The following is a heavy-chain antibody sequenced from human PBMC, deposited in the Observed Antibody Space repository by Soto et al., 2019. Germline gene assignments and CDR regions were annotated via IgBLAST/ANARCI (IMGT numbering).Heavy chain of an antibody. D-gene: IGHD1-26*01. V-gene: IGHV3-21*01. CDR2: ISSSSSYI. CDR3: ARDLSGSYCAFDI. Sequence: GGSLRLSCASSGFTFSSYSMNWVRQAPGKGLEWVSSISSSSSYIYYADSVKGRFTISRDNAKNSLYLQMNSLRAEDTAVYYCARDLSGSYCAFDIWGQGTMVTVSS. CDR1: GFTFSSYS. J-gene: IGHJ3*02.